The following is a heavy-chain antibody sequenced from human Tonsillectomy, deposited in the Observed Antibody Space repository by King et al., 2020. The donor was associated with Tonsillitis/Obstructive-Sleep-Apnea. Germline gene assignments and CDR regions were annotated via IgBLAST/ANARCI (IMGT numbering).Heavy chain of an antibody. Sequence: VQLVESGAEVKKPGASVKVSCKASGYTFTSYYMHWVRQAPGQGLEWMGIINPSGGSTSYAQKFQGRVTMTRATSTSTVYMELSSLRSEDTAVYYCARDESRRRFDPWGQGTLVTVSS. V-gene: IGHV1-46*01. CDR1: GYTFTSYY. CDR2: INPSGGST. CDR3: ARDESRRRFDP. J-gene: IGHJ5*02.